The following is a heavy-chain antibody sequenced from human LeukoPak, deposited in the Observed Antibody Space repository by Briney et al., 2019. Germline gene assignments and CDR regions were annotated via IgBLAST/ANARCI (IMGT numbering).Heavy chain of an antibody. Sequence: GGSLRLSCAASGFTFDDYAMFWVRQAPGEGLEWVSGISWESRNIVYAASVKGRFTVSRDNGKNSPYLQINSLRVEDTALYYCARGNRDTSGFYYYYGMDVWGQGTTVSVSS. CDR2: ISWESRNI. J-gene: IGHJ6*02. V-gene: IGHV3-9*01. CDR1: GFTFDDYA. D-gene: IGHD6-19*01. CDR3: ARGNRDTSGFYYYYGMDV.